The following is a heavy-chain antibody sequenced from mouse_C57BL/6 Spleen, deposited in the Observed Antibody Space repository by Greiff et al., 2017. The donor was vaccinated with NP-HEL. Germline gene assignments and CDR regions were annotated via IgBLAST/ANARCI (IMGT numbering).Heavy chain of an antibody. CDR3: ARSGFLFDY. CDR1: GYTFTSYW. Sequence: QVQLQQPGAELVRPGSSVKLSCKASGYTFTSYWMDWVKQRPGQGLEWIGNIYPSDSETHYNQKFKDKATLTVDKSSSTAYMQLSSLTSEYSAVYYCARSGFLFDYWGKGTTLTVSS. CDR2: IYPSDSET. D-gene: IGHD4-1*01. V-gene: IGHV1-61*01. J-gene: IGHJ2*01.